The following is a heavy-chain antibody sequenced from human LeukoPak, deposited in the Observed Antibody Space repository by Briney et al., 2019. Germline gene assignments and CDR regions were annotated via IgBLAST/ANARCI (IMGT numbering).Heavy chain of an antibody. CDR3: ARVSSSWYDGGLGY. D-gene: IGHD6-13*01. J-gene: IGHJ4*02. CDR1: GFTFSSYA. V-gene: IGHV3-30*04. Sequence: GGSLRLSCAASGFTFSSYAMHWVRQAPGKGLEWAAVISYDGSNKYYADSVKGRFTISRDNSKNTLYLQMDSLRAEDTAVYYCARVSSSWYDGGLGYWGQGTLVTVSS. CDR2: ISYDGSNK.